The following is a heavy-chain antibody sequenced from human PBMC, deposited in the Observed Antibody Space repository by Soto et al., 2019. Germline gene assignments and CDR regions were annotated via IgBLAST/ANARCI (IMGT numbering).Heavy chain of an antibody. Sequence: QLHLQESGPGLVKPSETLSLTCTVSGGSISGSTYFWGWIRQSPGKGLEWIGGIYYSGSAYYNPSLKGRATLSVDTSRNQFSLRLVSVTVADTAVYFCARPASGTYRFDYWGQGTLVAVSS. CDR1: GGSISGSTYF. CDR3: ARPASGTYRFDY. J-gene: IGHJ4*02. CDR2: IYYSGSA. D-gene: IGHD1-26*01. V-gene: IGHV4-39*01.